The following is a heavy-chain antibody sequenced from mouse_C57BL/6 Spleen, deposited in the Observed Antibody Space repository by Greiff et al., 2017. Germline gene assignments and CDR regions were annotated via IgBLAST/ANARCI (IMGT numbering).Heavy chain of an antibody. CDR2: IDPETGGT. J-gene: IGHJ3*01. D-gene: IGHD2-5*01. CDR1: GYTFTDYE. Sequence: VQRVESGAELVRPGASVTLSCKASGYTFTDYEMHWVKQTPVHGLEWIGAIDPETGGTAYNQKFKGKAILTADKSSSTAYMELRSLTSEDSAVYYCTRDYSNYAAYWGQGTLVTVSA. CDR3: TRDYSNYAAY. V-gene: IGHV1-15*01.